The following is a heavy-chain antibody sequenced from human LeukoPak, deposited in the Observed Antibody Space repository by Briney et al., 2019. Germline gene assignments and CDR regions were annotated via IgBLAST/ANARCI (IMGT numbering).Heavy chain of an antibody. Sequence: GGSLRLSCAASGFTFSSYAMSWVRQAPGTGLEWVANIKQDGSEKYYVDSVKGRFTISRDNAKNSLYLQMNSLRAEDTAVYYCARDGFSSAINYWGQGTLVTVSS. CDR1: GFTFSSYA. D-gene: IGHD2-21*02. V-gene: IGHV3-7*01. CDR3: ARDGFSSAINY. J-gene: IGHJ4*02. CDR2: IKQDGSEK.